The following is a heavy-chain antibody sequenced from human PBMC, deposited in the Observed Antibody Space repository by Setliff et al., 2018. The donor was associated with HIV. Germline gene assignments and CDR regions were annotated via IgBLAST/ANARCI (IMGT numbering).Heavy chain of an antibody. D-gene: IGHD4-17*01. Sequence: SETLSLTCTVSRGSISRYYWSWIRQPPGKGLEWIGYIYYTGTTKYNPSLKSRVTMSVDTSKNQLSLKLSSLTAADTAVYYCARDRPPSTVDMLGAFDRWGQRTMVTVSS. CDR3: ARDRPPSTVDMLGAFDR. CDR1: RGSISRYY. V-gene: IGHV4-59*01. J-gene: IGHJ3*02. CDR2: IYYTGTT.